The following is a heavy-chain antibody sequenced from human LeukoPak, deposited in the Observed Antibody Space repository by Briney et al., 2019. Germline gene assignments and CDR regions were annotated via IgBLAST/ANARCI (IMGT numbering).Heavy chain of an antibody. J-gene: IGHJ1*01. Sequence: SETLSLTCTVSGGSISSGSYYWSWIRQPAGKGLEWIGRIYTSGSTNYNPSLKSRVTISVDTSKNRFSLKLNSVTAADTAVYYCARDSSSPRVKYLQHWGRAPWSPSPQ. CDR1: GGSISSGSYY. CDR2: IYTSGST. D-gene: IGHD6-6*01. CDR3: ARDSSSPRVKYLQH. V-gene: IGHV4-61*02.